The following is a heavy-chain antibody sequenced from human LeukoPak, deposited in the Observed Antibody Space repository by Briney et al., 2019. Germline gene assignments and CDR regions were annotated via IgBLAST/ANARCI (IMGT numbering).Heavy chain of an antibody. J-gene: IGHJ4*02. Sequence: PSENLSLTCTVSGGSISSGGYYWSWIRQHPGKGLEWIGYIYYSGSTYYNPSLKSRVTISVDTSKNQFSLKLSSVTAADTAVYYCARAGRGYSGYDYGGGRGFDYWGQGTLVTVSS. V-gene: IGHV4-31*03. D-gene: IGHD5-12*01. CDR2: IYYSGST. CDR1: GGSISSGGYY. CDR3: ARAGRGYSGYDYGGGRGFDY.